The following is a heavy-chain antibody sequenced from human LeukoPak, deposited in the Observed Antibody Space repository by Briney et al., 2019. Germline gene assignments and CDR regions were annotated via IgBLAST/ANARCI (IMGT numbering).Heavy chain of an antibody. J-gene: IGHJ4*02. D-gene: IGHD2-15*01. CDR2: ISGSGGTT. CDR1: GFTFSSYA. V-gene: IGHV3-23*01. Sequence: PGGSLRLSCAASGFTFSSYAMTWVRQAPGKGLEWVSAISGSGGTTYYVDSVKGRFTISRDNSKNMLYLQMSSLRAEDTAVYYCATVRGSDGNFYIDYWGQGTLVTVSS. CDR3: ATVRGSDGNFYIDY.